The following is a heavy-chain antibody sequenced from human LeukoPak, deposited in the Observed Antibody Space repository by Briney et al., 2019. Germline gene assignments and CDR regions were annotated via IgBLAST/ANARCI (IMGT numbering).Heavy chain of an antibody. V-gene: IGHV3-23*01. CDR3: AKDGSIGTYYTFDH. J-gene: IGHJ4*02. CDR2: ISASGVMT. D-gene: IGHD1-26*01. Sequence: GGSLRLSCAASGFTFNNYAMTWVRQAPGKGLEWVSSISASGVMTHYADSVKGRFTVSRDNSKNSLYLQMSSLTAADTAVYYCAKDGSIGTYYTFDHWGQGTLVTVSS. CDR1: GFTFNNYA.